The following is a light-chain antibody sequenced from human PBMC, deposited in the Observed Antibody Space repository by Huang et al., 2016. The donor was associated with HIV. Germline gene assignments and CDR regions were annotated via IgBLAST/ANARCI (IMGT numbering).Light chain of an antibody. CDR3: QQTYITPLT. CDR2: AAT. CDR1: QSISSY. J-gene: IGKJ2*01. Sequence: DIQMTQSPSSLSASVGDRVTITCRASQSISSYLNWYQQKPGTAPKVRIYAATSLQSGVPSRFSGSGAGTDFTLTINNLQPEDSATYYCQQTYITPLTFGQGTKLEIK. V-gene: IGKV1-39*01.